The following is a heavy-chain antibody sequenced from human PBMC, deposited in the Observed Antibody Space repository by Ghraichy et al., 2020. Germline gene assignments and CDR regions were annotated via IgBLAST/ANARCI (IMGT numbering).Heavy chain of an antibody. Sequence: GGSLRLSCAASGFTFSSYAMSWVRQAPGKGLEWVSAISGSGGSTYYADSVKGRFTISRDNSKNTLDLQMNSLRAEDTAVYYCAKGGWELLRGDYWGQGTLVTVSS. CDR2: ISGSGGST. CDR1: GFTFSSYA. V-gene: IGHV3-23*01. J-gene: IGHJ4*02. D-gene: IGHD1-26*01. CDR3: AKGGWELLRGDY.